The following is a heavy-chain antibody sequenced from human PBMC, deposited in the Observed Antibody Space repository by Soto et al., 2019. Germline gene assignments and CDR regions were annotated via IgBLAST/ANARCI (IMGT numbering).Heavy chain of an antibody. CDR1: GYTFTNYG. J-gene: IGHJ5*02. CDR3: AGSHQLPHCWFDP. CDR2: IIPIFGTA. D-gene: IGHD2-2*01. V-gene: IGHV1-69*13. Sequence: ASVKVSCKASGYTFTNYGVSWVRQAPGQGLEWMGGIIPIFGTANYAQKFQGRVTITADESTSTAYMELSSLRSEDTAVYYCAGSHQLPHCWFDPWGQGTLVTVSS.